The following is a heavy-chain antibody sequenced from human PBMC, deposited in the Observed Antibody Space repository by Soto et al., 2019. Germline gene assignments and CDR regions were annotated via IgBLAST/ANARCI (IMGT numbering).Heavy chain of an antibody. Sequence: PGGSLRLACAASGFTLSDHYMDWVRQAPGKGLEWIGRSRDKVNSFTTQYAASVKGRFTISRDESKDSLHLQMNNLETEDTAVYFCTRGGSSSPYYDPMDVWGQGTTVTVSS. V-gene: IGHV3-72*01. CDR1: GFTLSDHY. J-gene: IGHJ6*02. CDR2: SRDKVNSFTT. CDR3: TRGGSSSPYYDPMDV. D-gene: IGHD6-6*01.